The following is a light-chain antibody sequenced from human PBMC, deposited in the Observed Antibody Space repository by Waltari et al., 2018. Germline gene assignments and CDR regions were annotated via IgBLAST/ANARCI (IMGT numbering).Light chain of an antibody. Sequence: DIQMTQSPSSLSASVGDRVTITCRASENVNNYLNWYQQTPGKAPKLLIYKASTLLSGVPSRFSGSGSGTDYTFTISSLQSEDVATYYCQHGYGTPYSFGQGTKVEIK. CDR2: KAS. J-gene: IGKJ2*03. CDR3: QHGYGTPYS. V-gene: IGKV1-39*01. CDR1: ENVNNY.